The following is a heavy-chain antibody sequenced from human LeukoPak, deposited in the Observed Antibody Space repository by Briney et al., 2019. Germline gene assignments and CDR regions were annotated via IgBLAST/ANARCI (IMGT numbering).Heavy chain of an antibody. Sequence: PGASVKVSCKASGGTFSSYAISWVRQAPGQGLEWMGGIIPIFGTANYAQKFQGRVTMTRDTSISTAYMELSRLRSDDTAVYYCARHSGRGDFDYWGQGTLVTVSS. CDR3: ARHSGRGDFDY. D-gene: IGHD5-12*01. CDR2: IIPIFGTA. V-gene: IGHV1-69*05. CDR1: GGTFSSYA. J-gene: IGHJ4*02.